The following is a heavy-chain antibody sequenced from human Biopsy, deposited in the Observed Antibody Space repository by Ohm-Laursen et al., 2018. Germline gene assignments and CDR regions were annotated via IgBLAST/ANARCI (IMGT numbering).Heavy chain of an antibody. D-gene: IGHD1-26*01. V-gene: IGHV4-59*01. Sequence: SETLSLTRTVSGGSIGSFFWSWIRQPPGKGLEWIGYIYYSGSTNYNPSLRSRVTISVDRSKNQFSLELSSVTAADTAVYYCARVGAGAPSIDYFDSWGQGTLVTVSS. J-gene: IGHJ4*02. CDR3: ARVGAGAPSIDYFDS. CDR2: IYYSGST. CDR1: GGSIGSFF.